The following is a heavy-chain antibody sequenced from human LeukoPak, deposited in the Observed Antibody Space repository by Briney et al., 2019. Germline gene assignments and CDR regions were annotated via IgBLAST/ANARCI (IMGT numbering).Heavy chain of an antibody. CDR3: ARDYYDSSGYYGDARY. Sequence: ASVKVSCKASGYTFTSYYMHWVRQAPGQGLEWMGIINPSGGSTSYAQKFQGRVTMTRDTSTSTVYMELSSLRSEDTAVYYCARDYYDSSGYYGDARYWGQGTLVTVSS. CDR2: INPSGGST. CDR1: GYTFTSYY. V-gene: IGHV1-46*01. D-gene: IGHD3-22*01. J-gene: IGHJ4*02.